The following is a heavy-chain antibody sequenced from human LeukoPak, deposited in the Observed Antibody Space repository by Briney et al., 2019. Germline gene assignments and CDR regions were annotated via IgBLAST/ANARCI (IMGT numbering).Heavy chain of an antibody. CDR3: AREDADYTFSFDF. V-gene: IGHV1-46*01. Sequence: ASVKVSCKSSGYTFTRNYMHWVRQAPGQGLEWMGIINPRGGSTAYAQKFQGRLTMTRDTSTSTVYMELSSLRSEDTAVYYCAREDADYTFSFDFWGQGTLVTVSS. D-gene: IGHD4-17*01. CDR1: GYTFTRNY. J-gene: IGHJ4*02. CDR2: INPRGGST.